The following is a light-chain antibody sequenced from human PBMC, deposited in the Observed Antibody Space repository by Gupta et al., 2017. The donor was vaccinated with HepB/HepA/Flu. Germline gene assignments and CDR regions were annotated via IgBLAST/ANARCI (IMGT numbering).Light chain of an antibody. CDR3: ATWDDSLSRWI. V-gene: IGLV1-47*01. J-gene: IGLJ2*01. CDR2: RYN. CDR1: ISNIGFNF. Sequence: QSVLTQPPSASGTPGQRVTISCSGNISNIGFNFISWYQQVPGTAPKVVIYRYNQRPLGVPDRFSGSKSGTSGALVISGLRSEDEADYYCATWDDSLSRWIFGGGTKVTVL.